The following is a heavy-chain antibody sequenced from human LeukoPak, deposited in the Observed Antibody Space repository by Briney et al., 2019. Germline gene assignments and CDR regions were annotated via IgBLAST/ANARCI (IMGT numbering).Heavy chain of an antibody. D-gene: IGHD2-2*01. J-gene: IGHJ5*02. Sequence: SETLSLTCAVSGYSISSGYYWGWIRQPPGKGLEWIGSSYHSGSTYYNPSLKSRVTISVDTSKNQFSLKLSSVTAADTAVYYCARSPGVVVRLDWFDPWGQGTLVTVSS. V-gene: IGHV4-38-2*01. CDR1: GYSISSGYY. CDR2: SYHSGST. CDR3: ARSPGVVVRLDWFDP.